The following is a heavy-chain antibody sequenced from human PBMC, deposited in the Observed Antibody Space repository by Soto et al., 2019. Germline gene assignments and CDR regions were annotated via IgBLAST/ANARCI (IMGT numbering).Heavy chain of an antibody. Sequence: EVQLVEAGGGLVQPGRSRRLSCTASGFTFGDYTMSWVRQAPGKGLEWVGFIRSKAYGGTRRYAASVEGRFTISRDDSKSIVYLQMNSLKTEDSGVYYCTRDSQWLVQAYGVDAWGQGTTVTVSS. D-gene: IGHD6-19*01. CDR2: IRSKAYGGTR. CDR1: GFTFGDYT. V-gene: IGHV3-49*04. J-gene: IGHJ6*02. CDR3: TRDSQWLVQAYGVDA.